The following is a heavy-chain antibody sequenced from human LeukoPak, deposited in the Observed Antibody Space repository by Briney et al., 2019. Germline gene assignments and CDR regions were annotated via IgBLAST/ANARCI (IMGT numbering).Heavy chain of an antibody. Sequence: ASVKASCKASGGTFSSYAISWVRQAPGQGLKWMGGIIPIFGTANYAQKFQGRVTITTDESTSTAYMELSSLRSEDTAVYYCAHHPKWGYYFDYWGQGTLVTVSS. CDR1: GGTFSSYA. D-gene: IGHD7-27*01. CDR2: IIPIFGTA. V-gene: IGHV1-69*05. CDR3: AHHPKWGYYFDY. J-gene: IGHJ4*02.